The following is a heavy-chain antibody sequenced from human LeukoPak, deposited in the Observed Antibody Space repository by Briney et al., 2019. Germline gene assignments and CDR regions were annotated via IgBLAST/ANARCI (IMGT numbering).Heavy chain of an antibody. J-gene: IGHJ5*02. V-gene: IGHV3-74*01. CDR3: ARDQGYQLFDP. CDR2: INGDGSST. CDR1: GFTFRTYW. Sequence: PGGSLRLSCAASGFTFRTYWTHWVREAPGKGLVWVSRINGDGSSTTYADSVKGRFTISRDNAKNTLYLQMNSLRAEDTAVYYCARDQGYQLFDPWGQGTLVTVSS. D-gene: IGHD2-2*01.